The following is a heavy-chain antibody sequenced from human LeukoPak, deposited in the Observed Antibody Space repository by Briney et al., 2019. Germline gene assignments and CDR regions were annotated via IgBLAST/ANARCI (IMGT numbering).Heavy chain of an antibody. V-gene: IGHV3-20*04. J-gene: IGHJ6*03. CDR1: GFTFDDYG. CDR3: ARDPAGDCSGGSCYYMDV. Sequence: GGSLRLSCAASGFTFDDYGMSWVRQAPGKGLEWVSGINWNGGSTGYADSVKGRFTISRDNAKNSLYLQMNSLRAEDTAVYYCARDPAGDCSGGSCYYMDVWGKGTTVTVSS. CDR2: INWNGGST. D-gene: IGHD2-15*01.